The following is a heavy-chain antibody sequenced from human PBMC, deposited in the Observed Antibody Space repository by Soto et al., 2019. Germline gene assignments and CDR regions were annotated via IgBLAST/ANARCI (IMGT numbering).Heavy chain of an antibody. D-gene: IGHD6-19*01. V-gene: IGHV4-59*02. CDR2: VYDGATT. J-gene: IGHJ4*02. CDR1: GGSVSSKY. Sequence: QLHLQESGPGLVKPSETLSLTCSVSGGSVSSKYWSWVRQPPGQGLEWIGHVYDGATTKYNPSLKGRVAISVDTSKNQFSLRLTSVTVADTAVYFCVQTTGWPGFDFWGQGLLVIVSS. CDR3: VQTTGWPGFDF.